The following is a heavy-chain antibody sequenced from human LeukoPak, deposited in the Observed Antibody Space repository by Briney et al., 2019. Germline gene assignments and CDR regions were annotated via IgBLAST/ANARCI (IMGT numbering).Heavy chain of an antibody. CDR1: GGSISTYY. J-gene: IGHJ2*01. Sequence: SETLSLTCSVSGGSISTYYWSWIRQPPGKGLEWIGYISYSGSTNYNPSLKSRVTISGDTSKNQFSLKLSSVTAADTAVYYCARVRWPLRSGGYSGSTSRYFVLWGRGTLVTVSS. CDR3: ARVRWPLRSGGYSGSTSRYFVL. CDR2: ISYSGST. D-gene: IGHD5-12*01. V-gene: IGHV4-59*12.